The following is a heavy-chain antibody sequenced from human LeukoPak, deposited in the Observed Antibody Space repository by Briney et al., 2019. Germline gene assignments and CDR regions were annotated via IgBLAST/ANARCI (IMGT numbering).Heavy chain of an antibody. J-gene: IGHJ4*02. Sequence: SETLSLTCTVSGYSISSGYYWGWIRQPPGKGLEWIGSIYHSGSTYYNPSLKSRVTISVDTSKNQFSLKLSSVTAADTAVYYCARVTYSSGWYPDYWGQGTLVTVSS. D-gene: IGHD6-19*01. CDR2: IYHSGST. V-gene: IGHV4-38-2*02. CDR3: ARVTYSSGWYPDY. CDR1: GYSISSGYY.